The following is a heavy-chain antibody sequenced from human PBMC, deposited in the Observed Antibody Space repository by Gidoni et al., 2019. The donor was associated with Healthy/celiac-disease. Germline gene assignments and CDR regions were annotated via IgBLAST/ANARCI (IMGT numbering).Heavy chain of an antibody. CDR1: GGSISSGGYY. V-gene: IGHV4-31*03. Sequence: QVQLLESGPGMVKPSQTLSLTCTFSGGSISSGGYYWSWIRQHPGKGLEWIGYIYYSGSTYYNPSLKSRVTISVDTSKNQFYLKLSAVTVADTAVYYCARRATDWYFDIWGRGTLVTVSS. J-gene: IGHJ2*01. D-gene: IGHD5-12*01. CDR3: ARRATDWYFDI. CDR2: IYYSGST.